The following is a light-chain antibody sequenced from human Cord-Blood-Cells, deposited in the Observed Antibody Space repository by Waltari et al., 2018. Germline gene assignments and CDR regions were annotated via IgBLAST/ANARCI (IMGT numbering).Light chain of an antibody. CDR2: DVS. V-gene: IGLV2-11*01. CDR3: CSYAGSYTLV. Sequence: QSALTQPRSVSGSPGQSVTISCTGTSRDVGGYNYVSWYQQHPGKAPNHMIYDVSKQPSGVPDRSSGSKSGNTASLTISGLQAEDEADYYCCSYAGSYTLVFGGGTKLTVL. CDR1: SRDVGGYNY. J-gene: IGLJ2*01.